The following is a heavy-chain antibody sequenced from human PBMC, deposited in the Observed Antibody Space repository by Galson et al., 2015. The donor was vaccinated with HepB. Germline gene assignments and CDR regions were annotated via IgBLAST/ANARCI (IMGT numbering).Heavy chain of an antibody. CDR1: GYTFTSYA. CDR3: ARAGVRGSSGPGYYYGMDV. J-gene: IGHJ6*02. V-gene: IGHV1-3*01. D-gene: IGHD6-19*01. CDR2: INAGNGNT. Sequence: SVKVSCKASGYTFTSYAMHWVRQAPGQRLEWMGWINAGNGNTKYSQKFQGRVTITRDTSASTAYMELSSLRSEDTAVYYCARAGVRGSSGPGYYYGMDVWGQGTTVTVSS.